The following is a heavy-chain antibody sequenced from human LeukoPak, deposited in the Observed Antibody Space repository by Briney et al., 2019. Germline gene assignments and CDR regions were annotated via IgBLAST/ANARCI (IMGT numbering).Heavy chain of an antibody. J-gene: IGHJ5*02. V-gene: IGHV1-69*13. CDR3: ARVVTPRYCSTPSCYWKGWFDP. CDR2: IIPIFVTA. D-gene: IGHD2-2*01. CDR1: VVTFSTYA. Sequence: SVKVSCKPSVVTFSTYAMSSVPQSPGQRLKWMGGIIPIFVTATFTQNLQARVTITADESTGTAYMELSSLRSEDTAVYYCARVVTPRYCSTPSCYWKGWFDPWGQGTLVTVSP.